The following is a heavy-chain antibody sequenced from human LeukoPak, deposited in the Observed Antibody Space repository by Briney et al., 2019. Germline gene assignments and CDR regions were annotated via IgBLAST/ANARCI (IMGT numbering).Heavy chain of an antibody. CDR2: ISGSGGST. V-gene: IGHV3-23*01. CDR3: AKAHYSSSWYDFFDY. D-gene: IGHD6-13*01. CDR1: GFTFSSYG. J-gene: IGHJ4*02. Sequence: GGSLRLSCAASGFTFSSYGMSWVRQAPGKGLEWVSAISGSGGSTYYADSVKGRFTISRDNSKNTLYLQMNSLRAEDTAVYYCAKAHYSSSWYDFFDYWGQGTLVTVSS.